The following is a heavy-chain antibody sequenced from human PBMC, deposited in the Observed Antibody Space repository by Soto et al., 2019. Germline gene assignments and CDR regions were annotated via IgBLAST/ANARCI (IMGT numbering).Heavy chain of an antibody. D-gene: IGHD3-3*01. V-gene: IGHV3-53*01. CDR1: GFTVSSNY. CDR2: IYSGGST. J-gene: IGHJ6*02. Sequence: EVQLVESGGGLIQPGGSLRLSCAASGFTVSSNYMSWVRQAPGKGLEWVSVIYSGGSTYYADSVKGRFTISRDNSKNTLYLQMNSLRAEDTAVYYCARGRYFWSGPVTGAYGMDVWGQGTTVTVSS. CDR3: ARGRYFWSGPVTGAYGMDV.